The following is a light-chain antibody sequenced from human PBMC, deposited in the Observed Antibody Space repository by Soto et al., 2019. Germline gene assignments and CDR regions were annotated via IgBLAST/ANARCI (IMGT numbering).Light chain of an antibody. CDR2: DVS. Sequence: QSVLTQPATVSGSQRQSITISCTGTSSDVGGYNYVSWYQQHPGKAPKLMIYDVSYRPSGVSDRFSGSKSGNTASLTISGLESEDEADYYCDSYTSGSSYVFGTGTKVTVL. V-gene: IGLV2-14*01. CDR3: DSYTSGSSYV. CDR1: SSDVGGYNY. J-gene: IGLJ1*01.